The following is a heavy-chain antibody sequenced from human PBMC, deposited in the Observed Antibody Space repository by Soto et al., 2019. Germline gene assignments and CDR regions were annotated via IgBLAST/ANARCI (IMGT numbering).Heavy chain of an antibody. CDR3: ARDPLWFGELSSFDY. J-gene: IGHJ4*02. V-gene: IGHV1-3*01. CDR1: GYTFPNQG. CDR2: INVGNGVT. Sequence: GASVKVSCKASGYTFPNQGLHCVRQAPGHRLEWMGWINVGNGVTKYSQKFQGRVSISRGTSASTGYMELSSLTYEDTAVYYCARDPLWFGELSSFDYWGQGTLVTVSS. D-gene: IGHD3-10*01.